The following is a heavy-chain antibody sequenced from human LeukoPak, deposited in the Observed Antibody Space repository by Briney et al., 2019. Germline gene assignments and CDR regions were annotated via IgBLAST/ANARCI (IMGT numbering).Heavy chain of an antibody. Sequence: SVKVSCKASGGTFSSYATSWVRQAPGQGLEWMGGIIPIFGTANYAQKFQGRVTMTRDMSTSTVYMELSSLRSEDTAVYYCARASRGSGSYFDYWGQGTLVTVSS. J-gene: IGHJ4*02. D-gene: IGHD3-10*01. CDR1: GGTFSSYA. CDR3: ARASRGSGSYFDY. CDR2: IIPIFGTA. V-gene: IGHV1-69*05.